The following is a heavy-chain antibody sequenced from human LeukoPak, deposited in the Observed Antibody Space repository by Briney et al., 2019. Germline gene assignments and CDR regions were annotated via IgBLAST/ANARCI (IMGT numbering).Heavy chain of an antibody. CDR2: INPNSGGT. Sequence: GASVKVSCKASGYTLTGYYMHWVRQAPGQGLEWMGWINPNSGGTNYAQKFQGRVTMTRDTSISTAYMELSRLRSDDTAVYYCARDDGSSAYGMDVWGQGTTVTVSS. D-gene: IGHD6-6*01. V-gene: IGHV1-2*02. CDR1: GYTLTGYY. CDR3: ARDDGSSAYGMDV. J-gene: IGHJ6*02.